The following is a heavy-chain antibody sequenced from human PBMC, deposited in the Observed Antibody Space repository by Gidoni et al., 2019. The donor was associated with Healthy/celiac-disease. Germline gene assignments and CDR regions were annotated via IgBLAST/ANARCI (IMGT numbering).Heavy chain of an antibody. Sequence: EVQLLESGGGLVQPVGSLRLPCADSGFTFSSSAMCWGRQAPGKGLGWVSAISGSGSSTYYAYAVKGRFTISRDNSKNTLYLQMNSLRAEDTAVYYCARAVYFGSWSYYNYYFDYWGQGTLVTVSS. CDR3: ARAVYFGSWSYYNYYFDY. V-gene: IGHV3-23*01. CDR2: ISGSGSST. CDR1: GFTFSSSA. J-gene: IGHJ4*02. D-gene: IGHD3-10*01.